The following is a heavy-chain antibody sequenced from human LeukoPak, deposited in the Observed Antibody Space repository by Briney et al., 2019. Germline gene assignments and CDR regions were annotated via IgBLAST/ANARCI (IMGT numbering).Heavy chain of an antibody. CDR2: VYSSGGT. CDR3: VWSRYGDYFSDY. CDR1: GDPMTKNY. J-gene: IGHJ4*02. Sequence: PSETLSLTCAVSGDPMTKNYWNWIRQPAGEGLEWIGRVYSSGGTNYNPSLRSRVSISVDTSKSQFSLKLSSVTAEDTAVYYCVWSRYGDYFSDYWGQGILVTVSS. D-gene: IGHD2-21*02. V-gene: IGHV4-4*07.